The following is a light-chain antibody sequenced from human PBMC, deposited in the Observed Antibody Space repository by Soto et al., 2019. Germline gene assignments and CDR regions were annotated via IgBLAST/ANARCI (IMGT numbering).Light chain of an antibody. CDR3: QQRSSWPLT. Sequence: EIVLTQSPATLSLSPGERATLSCRASQSVSSYLAWYQQKPGQAPRLLIYDASRRATGIPDRFSGSGSGADFTLTISSLEPEDFAVYYCQQRSSWPLTFGGGTKVDIK. CDR1: QSVSSY. J-gene: IGKJ4*01. V-gene: IGKV3-11*01. CDR2: DAS.